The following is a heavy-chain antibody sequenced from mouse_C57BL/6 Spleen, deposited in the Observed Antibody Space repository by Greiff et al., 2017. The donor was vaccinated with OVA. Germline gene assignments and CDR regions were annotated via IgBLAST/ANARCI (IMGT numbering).Heavy chain of an antibody. V-gene: IGHV1-80*01. CDR2: IYPGDGDT. CDR1: GYAFSSYW. CDR3: ARFPFYYYGSSWYFDV. D-gene: IGHD1-1*01. J-gene: IGHJ1*03. Sequence: VKLMESGAELVKPGASVKISCKASGYAFSSYWMNWVKQRPGKGLEWIGQIYPGDGDTNYNGKFKGKATLTADKSSSTAYMQLSSLTSEDSAVYFCARFPFYYYGSSWYFDVWGTGTTVTVSS.